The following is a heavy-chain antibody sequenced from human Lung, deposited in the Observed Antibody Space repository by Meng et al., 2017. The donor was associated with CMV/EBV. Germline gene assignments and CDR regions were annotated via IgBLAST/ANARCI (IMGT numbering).Heavy chain of an antibody. CDR1: RHSFTDYY. CDR3: ARDRLQTVRGLFHY. J-gene: IGHJ4*02. CDR2: INPNRGGT. Sequence: ASVNVSCMSSRHSFTDYYIHWVRQARGQGLEWMGWINPNRGGTNYAENFQGRVTMTRNTSISTASMALNRLRSEDTAVYYCARDRLQTVRGLFHYWGQGTXVTVSS. V-gene: IGHV1-2*02. D-gene: IGHD3-10*01.